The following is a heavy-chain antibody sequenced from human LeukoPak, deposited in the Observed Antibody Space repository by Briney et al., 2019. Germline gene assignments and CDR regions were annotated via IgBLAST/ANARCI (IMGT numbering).Heavy chain of an antibody. V-gene: IGHV3-30*07. J-gene: IGHJ4*02. D-gene: IGHD3-22*01. Sequence: GGSLRLSCAASGFTFSSYAMHWVRQAPGKGLEWVAVISYDGSNKYYADSVKGRFTISRDNAKNSLYLQMNSLRAEDTAVYYCARSYYYDSSGYPNFDYWGQGTLVTVSS. CDR1: GFTFSSYA. CDR3: ARSYYYDSSGYPNFDY. CDR2: ISYDGSNK.